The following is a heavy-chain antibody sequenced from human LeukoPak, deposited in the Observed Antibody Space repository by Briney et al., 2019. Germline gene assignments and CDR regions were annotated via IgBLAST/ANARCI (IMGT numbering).Heavy chain of an antibody. Sequence: SETLSLTRTVSGGSISSYYWSWIRQPPGKGLEWIGYIYYSGSTNYNPSLKSRVTISVDTSKNQFSLKLSSVTAADTAVYYCARESSGWSFKGNWFDPWGQGTLVTVSS. V-gene: IGHV4-59*01. CDR2: IYYSGST. CDR1: GGSISSYY. J-gene: IGHJ5*02. D-gene: IGHD6-19*01. CDR3: ARESSGWSFKGNWFDP.